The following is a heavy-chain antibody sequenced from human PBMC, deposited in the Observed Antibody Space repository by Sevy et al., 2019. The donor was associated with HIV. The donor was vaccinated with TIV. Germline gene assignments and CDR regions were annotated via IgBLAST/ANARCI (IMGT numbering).Heavy chain of an antibody. Sequence: GGSLRLSCAASGFTFSSYWMSWVRQAPGKGLEWVANIKQDGSEKYYVDSVKGRFTISRDNAKNSLYLQMNSLRAEDTAVYYCARSGGSPTTVAYFDHWGQGTLVTVSS. D-gene: IGHD4-17*01. CDR3: ARSGGSPTTVAYFDH. J-gene: IGHJ4*02. CDR2: IKQDGSEK. CDR1: GFTFSSYW. V-gene: IGHV3-7*01.